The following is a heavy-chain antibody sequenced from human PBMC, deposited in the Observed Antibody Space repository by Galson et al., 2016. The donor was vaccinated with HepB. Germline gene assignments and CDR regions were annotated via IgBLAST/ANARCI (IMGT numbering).Heavy chain of an antibody. J-gene: IGHJ5*02. CDR3: ARQTIVSTLNWFDP. V-gene: IGHV1-2*02. CDR1: GYTFTGFY. D-gene: IGHD5-24*01. CDR2: VNPNSGGA. Sequence: SVTVSCKASGYTFTGFYIHWVRQAPGQGLEWMGYVNPNSGGADYAQKFQGRVTMTSDTSINATYMELRGLRSGDPAVYYCARQTIVSTLNWFDPWGQGTLVTVSS.